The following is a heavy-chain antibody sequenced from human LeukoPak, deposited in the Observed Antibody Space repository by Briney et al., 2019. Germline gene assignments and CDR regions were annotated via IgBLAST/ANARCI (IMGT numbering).Heavy chain of an antibody. J-gene: IGHJ3*02. Sequence: PGGSLRLTCEASEFTLSSYEMNWVRQAPGKGLEWVSYIRSSGSIIFYSDSVKGRFTISRANAKNSLYLQMNSLRAEDTAVYYCARVNDYGGNDDAFDIWGQGTMVTVSS. D-gene: IGHD4-23*01. CDR2: IRSSGSII. CDR3: ARVNDYGGNDDAFDI. V-gene: IGHV3-48*03. CDR1: EFTLSSYE.